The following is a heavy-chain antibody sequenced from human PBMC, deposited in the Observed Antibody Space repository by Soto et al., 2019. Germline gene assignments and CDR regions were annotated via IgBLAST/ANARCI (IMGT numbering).Heavy chain of an antibody. CDR3: ARRVQLERRGDAFDI. CDR1: XXSXSSXXXX. V-gene: IGHV4-39*01. CDR2: IYYSRST. D-gene: IGHD1-1*01. J-gene: IGHJ3*02. Sequence: SEXLSLTCTXXXXSXSSXXXXXXXXXXXXGKGLECIVTIYYSRSTYYTPSLKSRVTFSVDTSKNQFSLRLTSVTAADTAVYYCARRVQLERRGDAFDIWGQGTMVTV.